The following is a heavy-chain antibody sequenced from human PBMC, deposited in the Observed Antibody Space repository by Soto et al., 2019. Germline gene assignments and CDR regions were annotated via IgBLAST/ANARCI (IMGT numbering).Heavy chain of an antibody. J-gene: IGHJ4*02. CDR2: IIPVLGLT. CDR1: GGTFKT. D-gene: IGHD4-17*01. V-gene: IGHV1-69*08. Sequence: QVQLVQSGAEVKKPGSSVKVSCKTSGGTFKTISWVRQAPGQGLEWTGRIIPVLGLTNYAQNFQGRVTITADKFTSTAYVELGSLRSEDTAVYYCAREGIDYDDYYFDFWGQGTLVTVSS. CDR3: AREGIDYDDYYFDF.